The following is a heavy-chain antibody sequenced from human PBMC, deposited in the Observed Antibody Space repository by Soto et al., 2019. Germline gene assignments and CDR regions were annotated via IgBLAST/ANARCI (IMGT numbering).Heavy chain of an antibody. D-gene: IGHD6-19*01. CDR3: ARARIAVADPADFAC. CDR1: GGSISSSNW. Sequence: QVQLQESGPGLVKPSGTLSLTCAVSGGSISSSNWWSWVRQPPGKGLEWIGEIYHGGSTEYNPSLKSRVTISGDKSKTRSPLRLPSVPAADTAVYYWARARIAVADPADFACGGQGTLVTVSP. J-gene: IGHJ4*02. V-gene: IGHV4-4*02. CDR2: IYHGGST.